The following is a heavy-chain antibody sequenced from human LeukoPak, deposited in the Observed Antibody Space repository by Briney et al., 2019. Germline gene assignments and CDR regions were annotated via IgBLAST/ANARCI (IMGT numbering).Heavy chain of an antibody. V-gene: IGHV3-23*01. CDR3: AKDPFIAAAGTGYYYMAV. D-gene: IGHD6-13*01. CDR1: GFTFSSYV. J-gene: IGHJ6*03. CDR2: ISGSGGST. Sequence: GGTLRLSCAASGFTFSSYVMSWVRQAPGKGREWVSAISGSGGSTNYADSVKGRFTISRDNSKNTLYLQMNSLSAEDTAVYYCAKDPFIAAAGTGYYYMAVWGKGTTVTISS.